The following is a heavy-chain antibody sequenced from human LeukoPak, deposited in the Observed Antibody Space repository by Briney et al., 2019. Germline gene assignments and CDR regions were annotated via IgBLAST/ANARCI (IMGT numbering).Heavy chain of an antibody. CDR1: GGTFSSYA. D-gene: IGHD6-13*01. V-gene: IGHV1-69*01. J-gene: IGHJ4*02. CDR2: IIPIFGTA. CDR3: ASPQQLVREQGFDY. Sequence: ASVKVSCKASGGTFSSYAISWVRQAPGQGLEWMGGIIPIFGTANYAQKFQGRVTVTADESTSTAYMELSSLRSEDTAVYYCASPQQLVREQGFDYWGQGTLVTVSS.